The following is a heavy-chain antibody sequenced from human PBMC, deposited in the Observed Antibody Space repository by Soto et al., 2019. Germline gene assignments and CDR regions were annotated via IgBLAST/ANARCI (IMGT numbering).Heavy chain of an antibody. CDR3: VRQGIDYLHGLVDV. J-gene: IGHJ6*02. CDR2: VYYTGDT. Sequence: QVQLQQSGPRLVKPSETLSLTCTVSSGPDRSHNWGWIRQPPGRGLEWIGYVYYTGDTAYTPSPRGRVTISAYTSTNDISLTLNSVTAADTAVYYCVRQGIDYLHGLVDVWGQGTTVSVSS. D-gene: IGHD4-17*01. CDR1: SGPDRSHN. V-gene: IGHV4-59*08.